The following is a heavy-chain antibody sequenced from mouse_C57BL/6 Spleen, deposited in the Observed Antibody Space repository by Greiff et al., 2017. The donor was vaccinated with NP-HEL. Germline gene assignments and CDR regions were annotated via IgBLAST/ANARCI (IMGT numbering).Heavy chain of an antibody. Sequence: VQVVESGAELVRPGASVTLSCKASGYTFTDYEMHWVKQTPVHGLEWIGAIDPETGGTAYNQKFKGKAILTADKSSSTAYMELRSLTSEDSAVYYCNGLLRFAYWGQGTLVTVSA. D-gene: IGHD1-1*01. J-gene: IGHJ3*01. CDR2: IDPETGGT. CDR1: GYTFTDYE. CDR3: NGLLRFAY. V-gene: IGHV1-15*01.